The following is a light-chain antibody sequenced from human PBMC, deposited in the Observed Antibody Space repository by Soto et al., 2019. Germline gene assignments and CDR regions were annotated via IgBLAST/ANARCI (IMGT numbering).Light chain of an antibody. V-gene: IGKV2-28*01. CDR2: LGS. CDR1: QSLLHNKGKKY. J-gene: IGKJ5*01. CDR3: MHALQTPLT. Sequence: DIVMTQSPLSLPVTPGEPASISCRSSQSLLHNKGKKYMDWYVQKPGQSPQLLIYLGSNRASGVPDRLSGSGSGTDFTLKISRVEAEDVGVYYCMHALQTPLTFGQGTRLDIK.